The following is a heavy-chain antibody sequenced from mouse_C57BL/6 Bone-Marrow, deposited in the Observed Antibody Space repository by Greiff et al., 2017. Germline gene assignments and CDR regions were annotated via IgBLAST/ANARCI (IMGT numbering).Heavy chain of an antibody. D-gene: IGHD2-4*01. CDR1: GYTFTSYW. CDR2: IYPGSGST. V-gene: IGHV1-55*01. CDR3: ARSRLRRKDYAMDY. Sequence: QVQLQQPGAELVKPGASVKMSCKASGYTFTSYWITWVKQRPGQGLEWIGDIYPGSGSTNYNEKFKSKATLTVDTSSSTAYMQLSSLTSEDSAVXYGARSRLRRKDYAMDYWGQGTSVTVSS. J-gene: IGHJ4*01.